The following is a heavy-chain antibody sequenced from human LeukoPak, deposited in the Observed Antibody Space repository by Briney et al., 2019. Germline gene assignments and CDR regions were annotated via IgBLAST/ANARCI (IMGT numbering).Heavy chain of an antibody. Sequence: ASVKVSCKAFGYTFTSYDINWVRQATGQGLEWMGWMNPNSGNTGYAQNFQGRVIMTRNTSISTAYMELSSLRSEDTAVYYCARPYDTSGRSPNDAFDIWGQGTMVMVSS. CDR3: ARPYDTSGRSPNDAFDI. CDR1: GYTFTSYD. J-gene: IGHJ3*02. D-gene: IGHD3-22*01. CDR2: MNPNSGNT. V-gene: IGHV1-8*01.